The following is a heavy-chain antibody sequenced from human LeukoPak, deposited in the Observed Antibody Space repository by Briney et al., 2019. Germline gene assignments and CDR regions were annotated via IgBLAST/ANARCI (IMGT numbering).Heavy chain of an antibody. J-gene: IGHJ4*02. D-gene: IGHD3-9*01. CDR3: ARDGFDWLLYRFDY. V-gene: IGHV1-18*01. CDR1: GYTFTSYG. Sequence: ASVKVSCKASGYTFTSYGISWVRQAPGQGLEWMGWISAYNGNTNYAQKLQGRATMTTDTSTSTAYMELRSLRSDDTAVYYCARDGFDWLLYRFDYWGQGTLVTVSS. CDR2: ISAYNGNT.